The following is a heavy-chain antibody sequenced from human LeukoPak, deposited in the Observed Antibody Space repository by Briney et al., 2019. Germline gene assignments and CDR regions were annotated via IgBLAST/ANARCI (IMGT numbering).Heavy chain of an antibody. CDR2: ISYDGSNK. CDR1: GFTFSSYA. D-gene: IGHD6-19*01. V-gene: IGHV3-30-3*01. Sequence: PGGSLRLSCAASGFTFSSYAMHWVRQAPGKGLEWVAVISYDGSNKYYADSVKGRFTISRDNSKNTLYLQMNSLRAEDTAVYYCARVRLAGIAVAGSFDYWGQGTLVTVSS. CDR3: ARVRLAGIAVAGSFDY. J-gene: IGHJ4*02.